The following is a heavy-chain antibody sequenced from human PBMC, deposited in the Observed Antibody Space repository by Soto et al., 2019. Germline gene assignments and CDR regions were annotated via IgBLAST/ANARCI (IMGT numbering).Heavy chain of an antibody. J-gene: IGHJ5*02. CDR1: GASISGFY. D-gene: IGHD1-1*01. Sequence: AETLSLTCTVSGASISGFYWSWIRKSAGKGLEWIGRIYATGTTDYNPSLKSRVMMSVDTSKKQFSLKLRSVTAADTAVYYCVRDGTKTLRDWFDLWGQGISVTVYS. V-gene: IGHV4-4*07. CDR3: VRDGTKTLRDWFDL. CDR2: IYATGTT.